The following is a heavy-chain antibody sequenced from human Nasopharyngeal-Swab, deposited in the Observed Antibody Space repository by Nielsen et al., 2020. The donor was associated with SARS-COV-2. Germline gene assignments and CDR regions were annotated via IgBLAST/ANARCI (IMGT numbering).Heavy chain of an antibody. CDR3: AKDTSYDFWSGYYTPMGNWFDP. D-gene: IGHD3-3*01. CDR1: GFTFSSYA. V-gene: IGHV3-23*01. CDR2: ISGSGGRT. J-gene: IGHJ5*02. Sequence: GESLKISCAASGFTFSSYAMSWVRQAPGKGLEWVSAISGSGGRTYYADSVKGRFTISRDNSKTTLYLQMNSLSAEDTAVYFCAKDTSYDFWSGYYTPMGNWFDPWGQGTLVTVSS.